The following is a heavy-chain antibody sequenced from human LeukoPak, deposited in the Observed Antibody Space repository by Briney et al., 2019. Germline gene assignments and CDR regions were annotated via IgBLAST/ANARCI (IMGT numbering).Heavy chain of an antibody. J-gene: IGHJ4*02. Sequence: PSETLSLTCTVSGDSISLYYWSWIRQPPGKGLEWIGYIYYSGSTNYNPSLKSRVTISVDTSKNQFSLKLSSVTAADTAVYYCARGSPGYYDSSPDYWGQGTLVTVSS. V-gene: IGHV4-59*01. CDR1: GDSISLYY. CDR2: IYYSGST. CDR3: ARGSPGYYDSSPDY. D-gene: IGHD3-22*01.